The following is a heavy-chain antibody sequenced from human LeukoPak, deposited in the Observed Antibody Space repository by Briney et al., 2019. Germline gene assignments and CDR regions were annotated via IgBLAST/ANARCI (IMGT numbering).Heavy chain of an antibody. Sequence: ASVKVSCKASGYTFTGYYMHWVRQAPGQGLEWMGWINPNSGGTNYEQKFQGRVTMTRDTSISTAYMELSRLRSDDTAVYYCARDSQLAYYDSSGYPNWFDPWGQGTLVTVSS. J-gene: IGHJ5*02. D-gene: IGHD3-22*01. CDR3: ARDSQLAYYDSSGYPNWFDP. V-gene: IGHV1-2*02. CDR1: GYTFTGYY. CDR2: INPNSGGT.